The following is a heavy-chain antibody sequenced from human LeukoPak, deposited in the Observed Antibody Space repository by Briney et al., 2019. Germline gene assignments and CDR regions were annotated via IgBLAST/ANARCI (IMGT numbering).Heavy chain of an antibody. CDR1: GYSFTSYW. Sequence: GESLKISCKTSGYSFTSYWIVWVRQMPGKGLEWMGIIYPGDSDTRYSPSFQGQVTISVDKSISTAYLQWTSLKASDTAMYYCAKSRGGYTYYLDYWGQGTLVTVSS. J-gene: IGHJ4*02. CDR2: IYPGDSDT. CDR3: AKSRGGYTYYLDY. D-gene: IGHD5-12*01. V-gene: IGHV5-51*01.